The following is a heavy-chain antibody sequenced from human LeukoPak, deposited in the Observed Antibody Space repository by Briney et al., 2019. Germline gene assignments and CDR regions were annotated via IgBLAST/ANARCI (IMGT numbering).Heavy chain of an antibody. D-gene: IGHD3-16*01. CDR1: GFTFSSYA. V-gene: IGHV3-23*01. Sequence: GGSLRLSCAASGFTFSSYAMSWVRQAPGKGLECVSAISGSGGTKYNADSVKGRFTISRDNSENTLYLQMNSLRVEDTAVYYCAREVGGGASGQWGQGTLVTVSS. J-gene: IGHJ4*02. CDR2: ISGSGGTK. CDR3: AREVGGGASGQ.